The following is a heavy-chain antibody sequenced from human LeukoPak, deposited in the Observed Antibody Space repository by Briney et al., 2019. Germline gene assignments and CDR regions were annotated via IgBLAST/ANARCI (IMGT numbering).Heavy chain of an antibody. CDR1: GFTFSSYA. CDR2: ISGSGGST. Sequence: GGSLRLSCAASGFTFSSYAMSWVRQAPGKGLELASAISGSGGSTYYADSVKGRFTISSDNSKNTLYLQMNSPRAEATALYYCVKVPGWYENYCYYGMDVWGQGTTVTVCS. D-gene: IGHD6-19*01. J-gene: IGHJ6*02. V-gene: IGHV3-23*01. CDR3: VKVPGWYENYCYYGMDV.